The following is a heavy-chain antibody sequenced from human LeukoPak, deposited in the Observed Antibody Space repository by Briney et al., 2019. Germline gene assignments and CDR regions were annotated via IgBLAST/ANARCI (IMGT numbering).Heavy chain of an antibody. Sequence: GGSLRLSCAASGFTFNSYEMIWVRQAPGKGLEWVAYIDKSGSDEQYADSVRGRFTISRDNAENSLYLQMNSLRAEDTAVYYCVRDGRAGVAGVCRRFDSWGQGTLVTVSS. CDR2: IDKSGSDE. J-gene: IGHJ4*02. CDR1: GFTFNSYE. V-gene: IGHV3-48*03. D-gene: IGHD3-10*01. CDR3: VRDGRAGVAGVCRRFDS.